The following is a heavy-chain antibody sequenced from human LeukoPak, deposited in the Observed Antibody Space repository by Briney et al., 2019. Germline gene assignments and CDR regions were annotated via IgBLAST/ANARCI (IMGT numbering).Heavy chain of an antibody. CDR1: GFTFSSYG. Sequence: GGSLRLSCAASGFTFSSYGMHWVRQAPGKGLEWVAFIRYDGSNKYYADSVKGRFTISRDNAKNSLYLQMNSLRAEDTAVYYCATNYYGSGSSDYWGQGTLSPSPQ. J-gene: IGHJ4*02. D-gene: IGHD3-10*01. V-gene: IGHV3-30*02. CDR3: ATNYYGSGSSDY. CDR2: IRYDGSNK.